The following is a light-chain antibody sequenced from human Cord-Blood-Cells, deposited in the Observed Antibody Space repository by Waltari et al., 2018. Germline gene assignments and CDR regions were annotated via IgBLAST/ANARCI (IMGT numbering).Light chain of an antibody. CDR2: DVS. V-gene: IGLV2-14*01. J-gene: IGLJ2*01. CDR1: SSVVGGHYY. CDR3: SSYTSSSTLVV. Sequence: QSALTQPASVSGSPGQSITISCTGTSSVVGGHYYVPWYQQHPGKAPKLMIYDVSNRPSGVSNRFSGSKSGNTASLTISGLQAEDEADYYCSSYTSSSTLVVFGGGTKLTVL.